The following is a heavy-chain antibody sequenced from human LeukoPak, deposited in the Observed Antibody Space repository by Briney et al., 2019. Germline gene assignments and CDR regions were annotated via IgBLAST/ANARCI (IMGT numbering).Heavy chain of an antibody. CDR2: IYYSGST. V-gene: IGHV4-59*08. J-gene: IGHJ2*01. CDR3: ASELEPYRYFDL. CDR1: GGSISSYY. Sequence: WETLSLTCTVSGGSISSYYWSWIRQPPGKGLEWIGYIYYSGSTNYNPSLKSRVTISVDTSKNQFSLKLSSVTAADTAVYYCASELEPYRYFDLWGRGTLVTVSS. D-gene: IGHD1-1*01.